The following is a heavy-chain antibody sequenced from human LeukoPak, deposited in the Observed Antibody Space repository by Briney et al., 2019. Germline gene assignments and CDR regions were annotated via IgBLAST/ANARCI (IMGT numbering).Heavy chain of an antibody. CDR3: ARDGTGMDYDNWFDP. CDR1: GFTFSSYS. Sequence: TGGSLRLSCAASGFTFSSYSMNWVRQAPGKGLEWVSSISSSSSYIYYADSVKGRFTISRDNAKNSLYLQMNSLRAEDTAVYYCARDGTGMDYDNWFDPWGQGTLVTVSS. D-gene: IGHD1-1*01. J-gene: IGHJ5*02. V-gene: IGHV3-21*01. CDR2: ISSSSSYI.